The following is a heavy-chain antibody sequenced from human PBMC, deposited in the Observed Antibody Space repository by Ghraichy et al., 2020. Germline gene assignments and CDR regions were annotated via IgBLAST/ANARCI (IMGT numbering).Heavy chain of an antibody. D-gene: IGHD3-10*01. CDR3: ASVPYYNSPPAH. CDR2: IRSKTYGETT. Sequence: GGSLRLSCTTSGFTFATYNVHWFRQAPGKGLEWIAFIRSKTYGETTQYVASVQGRFTVSRDDSKSIAYLQMNSLKTEDTAVYYCASVPYYNSPPAHWGQRTLVTVSS. CDR1: GFTFATYN. J-gene: IGHJ4*02. V-gene: IGHV3-49*03.